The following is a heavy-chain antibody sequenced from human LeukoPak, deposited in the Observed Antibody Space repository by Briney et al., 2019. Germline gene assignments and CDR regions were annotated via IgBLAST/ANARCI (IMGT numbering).Heavy chain of an antibody. CDR1: GFTFSDYY. D-gene: IGHD5-18*01. J-gene: IGHJ4*02. CDR3: ARVKGSYATDY. Sequence: GGSLRLFCAASGFTFSDYYITWIRRAPGKGLEWVSHISATGTHTHYADSVKGRFTISRDNAKNSLYLQMTSLRADDTAVYYCARVKGSYATDYWGQGTLVTVSS. V-gene: IGHV3-11*06. CDR2: ISATGTHT.